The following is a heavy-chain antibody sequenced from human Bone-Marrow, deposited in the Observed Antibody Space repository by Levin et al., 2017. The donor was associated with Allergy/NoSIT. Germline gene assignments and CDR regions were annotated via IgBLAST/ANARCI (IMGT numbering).Heavy chain of an antibody. CDR2: IYTSGST. V-gene: IGHV4-61*02. CDR1: GGSISRGSYY. J-gene: IGHJ4*02. CDR3: AREYDILTGYYPFDY. D-gene: IGHD3-9*01. Sequence: SETLSLTCTVSGGSISRGSYYWSWIRQPAGKGLEWIGRIYTSGSTNYNPSLKSRVTISVDTSKNQFSLKLSSVTAADTAVYYCAREYDILTGYYPFDYWGQGTLVTVSS.